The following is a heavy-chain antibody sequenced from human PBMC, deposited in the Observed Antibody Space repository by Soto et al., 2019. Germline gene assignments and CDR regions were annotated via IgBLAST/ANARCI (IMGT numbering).Heavy chain of an antibody. CDR2: INPDNGNT. CDR3: ARGIATGQLDP. V-gene: IGHV1-3*01. J-gene: IGHJ5*02. CDR1: GSTFTRYT. D-gene: IGHD2-15*01. Sequence: GASVKIVCKASGSTFTRYTMYSVRQAPGQRLEWMGWINPDNGNTKSSQKFQDRVIITRDTSASTAYMDLSSLRSEDTAVYYCARGIATGQLDPWGQGTLVTVSS.